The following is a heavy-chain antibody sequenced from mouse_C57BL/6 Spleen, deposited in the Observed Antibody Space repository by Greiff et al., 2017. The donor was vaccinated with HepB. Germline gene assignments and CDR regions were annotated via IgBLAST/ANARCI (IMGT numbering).Heavy chain of an antibody. CDR1: GYTFTDYE. V-gene: IGHV1-15*01. CDR2: IYPETGGT. CDR3: TRGWLPPAMDY. D-gene: IGHD2-2*01. Sequence: VQLQQSGAELVRPGASVTLSCKASGYTFTDYEMHWVKQTPVHGLDWIGAIYPETGGTAYNQKFKGKAILTADKSSSTAYMELRSLTSEDSAVYYCTRGWLPPAMDYWGQGTSVTVSS. J-gene: IGHJ4*01.